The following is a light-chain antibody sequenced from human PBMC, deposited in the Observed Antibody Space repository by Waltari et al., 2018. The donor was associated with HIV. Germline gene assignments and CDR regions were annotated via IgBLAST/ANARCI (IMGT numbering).Light chain of an antibody. V-gene: IGLV2-11*01. J-gene: IGLJ2*01. CDR3: CSYAGSPWV. Sequence: QSALTQPRPMSGSPGQSVTIPCTGTSSDVGRSNYVSWYQHHPGKAPKLMIYEVTKRPSGVPDRFSGSKSGNTASLTISGLQAEDEADYYCCSYAGSPWVFGGGTKLTVL. CDR2: EVT. CDR1: SSDVGRSNY.